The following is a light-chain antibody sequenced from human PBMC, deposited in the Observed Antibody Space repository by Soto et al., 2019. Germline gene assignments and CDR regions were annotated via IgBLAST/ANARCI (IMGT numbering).Light chain of an antibody. CDR2: DAS. CDR1: QSVSSSY. J-gene: IGKJ5*01. Sequence: EIVLTQSPGTLSLSPWERATLSCRASQSVSSSYLAWYQQKPGQAPRILMYDASTRATGISARFSGSGSGTEFTLTISSLQSEDFAVYYCQQYHNWPITFGQGTRLEIK. CDR3: QQYHNWPIT. V-gene: IGKV3-15*01.